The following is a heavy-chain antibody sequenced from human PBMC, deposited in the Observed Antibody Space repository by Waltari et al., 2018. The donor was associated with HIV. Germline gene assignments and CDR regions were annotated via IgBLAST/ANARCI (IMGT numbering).Heavy chain of an antibody. D-gene: IGHD4-17*01. CDR3: TGPDGDQGTSVTYYGMGV. Sequence: EVELVETGGDLMRPGGSLRLSCATSGFAVSNNYRHWFRQASGTGLEWVACIYRGGDTKYADSVKGRFLISRDNSKNTVFLQLNRLRVEDTAVYYCTGPDGDQGTSVTYYGMGVWGQGTTVTVSS. V-gene: IGHV3-53*02. CDR2: IYRGGDT. CDR1: GFAVSNNY. J-gene: IGHJ6*02.